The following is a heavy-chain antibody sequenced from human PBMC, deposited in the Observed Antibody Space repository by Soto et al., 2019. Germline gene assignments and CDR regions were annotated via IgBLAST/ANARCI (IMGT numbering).Heavy chain of an antibody. J-gene: IGHJ5*02. CDR2: IYYSGST. Sequence: SEPLSLTCPAHRLSINSSRHYWRWIRQHPGKGLEWIGYIYYSGSTYYNPSLKSRVTISVDTSKNQFSLKLSSVTAADTAVYYCARGRGYSYGLDPWGQGTLVTVS. CDR3: ARGRGYSYGLDP. V-gene: IGHV4-31*03. CDR1: RLSINSSRHY. D-gene: IGHD5-18*01.